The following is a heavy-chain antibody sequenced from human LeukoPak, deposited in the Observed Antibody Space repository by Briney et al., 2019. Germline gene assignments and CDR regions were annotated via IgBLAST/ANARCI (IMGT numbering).Heavy chain of an antibody. CDR1: GGSFSGYY. Sequence: SETLSLTCAVYGGSFSGYYWSWISQPPGKGLEWIGEINHSGSTNNNPSLTSRVTISVDTSKNQFSLKLSSVTAADTAVYYCARLAPQGGNRTKTYDILTGYSPFDYWGQGTLVTVSS. J-gene: IGHJ4*02. CDR3: ARLAPQGGNRTKTYDILTGYSPFDY. D-gene: IGHD3-9*01. CDR2: INHSGST. V-gene: IGHV4-34*01.